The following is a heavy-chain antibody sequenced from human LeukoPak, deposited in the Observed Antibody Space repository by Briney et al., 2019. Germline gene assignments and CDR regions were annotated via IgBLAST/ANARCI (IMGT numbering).Heavy chain of an antibody. J-gene: IGHJ5*02. CDR2: VNSDGNGT. Sequence: PGGSLRLSCAASGFTFSSYWMHWVRQAPGKGLVWVTRVNSDGNGTNYADSVKGRFTISRDNAKNTLYLQMNSLRAEDTAVYYCAGSRGPNWFDPWGQGTLVTVSS. CDR1: GFTFSSYW. V-gene: IGHV3-74*01. CDR3: AGSRGPNWFDP. D-gene: IGHD6-19*01.